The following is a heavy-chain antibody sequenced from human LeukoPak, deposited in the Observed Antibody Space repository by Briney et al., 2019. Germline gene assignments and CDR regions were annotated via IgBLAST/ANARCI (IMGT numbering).Heavy chain of an antibody. J-gene: IGHJ4*02. CDR1: GFSISNYW. V-gene: IGHV3-7*01. D-gene: IGHD4-17*01. CDR3: ARLFGGVTTFDY. Sequence: GGSLRLSCAASGFSISNYWMHWVRQGPGKGLEWVASINPDGSAERYVDSVKGRFTISRDNAKNSLYLQMNSLSAEDTALFYCARLFGGVTTFDYGGQGTLVTVSS. CDR2: INPDGSAE.